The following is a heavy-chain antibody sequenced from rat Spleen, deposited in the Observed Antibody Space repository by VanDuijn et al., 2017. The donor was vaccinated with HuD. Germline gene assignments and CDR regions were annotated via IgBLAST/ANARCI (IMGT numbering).Heavy chain of an antibody. Sequence: EVQLVESGGGLVQPGGSLKLSRAASGFSFRDYNMAWVRQAPKKGLEWVATIIYDGTRTFYRDSVKGRFTISRDNANNTLYLQMDSLRSEDTATYSCVKDMSYYDGYYHPFDYWGQGVMVTVSS. D-gene: IGHD1-12*03. J-gene: IGHJ2*01. V-gene: IGHV5S10*01. CDR2: IIYDGTRT. CDR3: VKDMSYYDGYYHPFDY. CDR1: GFSFRDYN.